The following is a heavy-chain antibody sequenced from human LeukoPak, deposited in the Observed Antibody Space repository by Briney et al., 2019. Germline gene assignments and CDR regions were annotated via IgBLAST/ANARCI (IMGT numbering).Heavy chain of an antibody. CDR3: ARSYRRWDQRFDY. D-gene: IGHD1-26*01. J-gene: IGHJ4*02. CDR1: GFTFSSYW. V-gene: IGHV3-7*01. CDR2: IKQDGSEK. Sequence: PGGSLRLSCAASGFTFSSYWMSWVRQAPGKGLEWVANIKQDGSEKYYVDSVKGRFTIPRDNAKNSLYLQMNSLRAEDTAVYYCARSYRRWDQRFDYWGQGTLVTVSS.